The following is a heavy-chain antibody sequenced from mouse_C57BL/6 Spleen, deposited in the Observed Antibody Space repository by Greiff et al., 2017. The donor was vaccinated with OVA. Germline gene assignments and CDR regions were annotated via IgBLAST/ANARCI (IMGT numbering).Heavy chain of an antibody. Sequence: EVMLVESGGGLVKPGGSLKLSCAASGFTFSSYTMSWVRQTPEKRLEWVATISGGGGNTYYPDSVKGRFTISRDNAKNTLYLQMRSLRSEDTALYYCARRRYDGYSPFDYWGQGTTLTVSS. V-gene: IGHV5-9*01. CDR3: ARRRYDGYSPFDY. D-gene: IGHD2-3*01. CDR2: ISGGGGNT. CDR1: GFTFSSYT. J-gene: IGHJ2*01.